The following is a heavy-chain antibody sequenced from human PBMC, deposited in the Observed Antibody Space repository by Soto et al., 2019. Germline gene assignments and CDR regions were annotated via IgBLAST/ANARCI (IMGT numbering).Heavy chain of an antibody. J-gene: IGHJ3*02. D-gene: IGHD4-17*01. CDR2: IDLTGRT. Sequence: QVQLQESGPGLVKPSQTLSLSCTVSGDSMSRGDYYWSWIRQPPGKGLEWIGFIDLTGRTYYSPSLNGRVDISVHTSKNQFSLKLSSVTAADTAVYYCARDPLYDYGDLSHVFDMWGQGTMVTVSS. V-gene: IGHV4-30-4*01. CDR3: ARDPLYDYGDLSHVFDM. CDR1: GDSMSRGDYY.